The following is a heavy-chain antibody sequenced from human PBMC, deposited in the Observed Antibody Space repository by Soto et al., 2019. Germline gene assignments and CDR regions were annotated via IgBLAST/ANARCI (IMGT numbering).Heavy chain of an antibody. CDR3: AKRRPGSGYYYSYYYYGMDV. CDR1: GFTFSSYG. J-gene: IGHJ6*02. D-gene: IGHD3-22*01. Sequence: QVQLVESGGGVVQPGRSLRLSCAASGFTFSSYGMHWVRQAPGKGLEWVAVISYDGSNKYYADSVKGRFTISRDNSKNTLYLQMNSLRAEDTALYYCAKRRPGSGYYYSYYYYGMDVWGQGTTVTVSS. CDR2: ISYDGSNK. V-gene: IGHV3-30*18.